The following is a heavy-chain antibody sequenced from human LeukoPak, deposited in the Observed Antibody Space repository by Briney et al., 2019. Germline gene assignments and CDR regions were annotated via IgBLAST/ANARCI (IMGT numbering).Heavy chain of an antibody. Sequence: PGGSLRLSCAASGFTFSDYYMSWIRQAPGKGLEWVSYISSSSSYTNYADSVKGRFTISRDNAKNLLYLQMNSLRAEDTAVYYCARVADGYSGYDSIDYWGQGTLVTVSS. V-gene: IGHV3-11*06. CDR3: ARVADGYSGYDSIDY. CDR2: ISSSSSYT. D-gene: IGHD5-12*01. CDR1: GFTFSDYY. J-gene: IGHJ4*02.